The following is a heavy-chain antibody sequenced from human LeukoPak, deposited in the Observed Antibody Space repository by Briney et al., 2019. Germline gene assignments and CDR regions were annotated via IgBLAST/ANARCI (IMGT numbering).Heavy chain of an antibody. CDR1: GYTFTGYY. CDR2: INPNSGGT. J-gene: IGHJ5*01. D-gene: IGHD1-26*01. V-gene: IGHV1-2*02. Sequence: ASVKVSCKASGYTFTGYYMHWVRQAPGQGLEWMGWINPNSGGTNYAQKFQGRVTMTRDTSISTAYMELSRLRSDDTAVYYCARGGGSYYQGANWFDSWGQGTLVTVSS. CDR3: ARGGGSYYQGANWFDS.